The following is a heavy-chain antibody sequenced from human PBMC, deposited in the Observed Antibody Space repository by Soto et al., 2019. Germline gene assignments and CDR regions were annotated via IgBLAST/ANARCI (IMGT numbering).Heavy chain of an antibody. CDR2: ISYDGSNK. V-gene: IGHV3-30*18. J-gene: IGHJ6*02. Sequence: QVQLVESGGGVVQPGRSLRLSCAASGFTFSSYCMHWVRQAPGKGLEWVAVISYDGSNKYYADSVKGRFTISRDNSKNTLYLQMSRLRAEDTAVYYCVKDGSSGWPYYYCLDVWGQGTTVTVSS. CDR3: VKDGSSGWPYYYCLDV. D-gene: IGHD6-19*01. CDR1: GFTFSSYC.